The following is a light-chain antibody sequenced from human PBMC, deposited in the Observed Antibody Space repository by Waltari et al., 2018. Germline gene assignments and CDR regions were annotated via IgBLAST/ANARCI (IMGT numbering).Light chain of an antibody. CDR2: GAS. V-gene: IGKV3-15*01. CDR1: QSVSSN. J-gene: IGKJ2*01. Sequence: EIVMTQSPATLSVSPGERATLSCRASQSVSSNLAWYQQKPGQAPRLLIYGASTRATGIPARFSGSGSGTEFTLTISSLQSEDFAVYYCQQYYGPPYNFGQGTRLEIK. CDR3: QQYYGPPYN.